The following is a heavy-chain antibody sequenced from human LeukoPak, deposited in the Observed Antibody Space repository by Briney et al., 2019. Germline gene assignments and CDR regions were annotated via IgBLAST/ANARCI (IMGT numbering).Heavy chain of an antibody. CDR3: AKNDYYDSSGY. V-gene: IGHV3-23*01. CDR2: ISGSGGST. Sequence: GGSLRLSCAASGFTFSSYAMSWVRQAPGKGLEWVSAISGSGGSTYYADSVKGRFTISRDNSKNTLYLQMNSLGAEDTAVYYCAKNDYYDSSGYWGQGTLVTVSS. CDR1: GFTFSSYA. J-gene: IGHJ4*02. D-gene: IGHD3-22*01.